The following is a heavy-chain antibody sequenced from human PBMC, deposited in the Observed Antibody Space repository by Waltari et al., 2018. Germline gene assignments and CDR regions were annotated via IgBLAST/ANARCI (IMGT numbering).Heavy chain of an antibody. Sequence: QVQLQESGPGLVKPSETLSLTCTVSGGSISSYYWSWIRQPAGNGLEWIGRIYTSGSTNYNPSLKSRVTMSVDTSKNQFSLKLSSVTAADTAVYYCAREWGSSSSDLYYYYYYYMDVWGKGTTVTVSS. J-gene: IGHJ6*03. V-gene: IGHV4-4*07. CDR3: AREWGSSSSDLYYYYYYYMDV. CDR1: GGSISSYY. D-gene: IGHD6-6*01. CDR2: IYTSGST.